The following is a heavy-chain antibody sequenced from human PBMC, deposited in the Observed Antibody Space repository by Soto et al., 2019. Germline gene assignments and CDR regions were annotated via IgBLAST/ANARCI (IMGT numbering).Heavy chain of an antibody. D-gene: IGHD2-2*01. V-gene: IGHV1-18*01. CDR2: ISAYNGNT. Sequence: ASVKVSCKASGYTFTSYGISWVRQAPGQGLEWMGWISAYNGNTNYAQKLQGRVTMTTDTSTSTAYMELRSLRSDDTAVYYCARAQVPAASYYYYYYMDVWGKGTTVTVSS. CDR1: GYTFTSYG. J-gene: IGHJ6*03. CDR3: ARAQVPAASYYYYYYMDV.